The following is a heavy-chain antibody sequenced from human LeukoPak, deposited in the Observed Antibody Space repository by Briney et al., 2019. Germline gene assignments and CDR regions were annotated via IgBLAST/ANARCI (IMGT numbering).Heavy chain of an antibody. Sequence: SETLSLTCTVSGGSISSYYWSWIRQPPGKGLEWIGEINHSGSTNYNPSLKSRVTISVDTSKNQFSLKLSSVTAADTAVYYCARVEIGTKGVDYWGQGTLVTVSS. V-gene: IGHV4-34*01. J-gene: IGHJ4*02. D-gene: IGHD2-2*01. CDR3: ARVEIGTKGVDY. CDR1: GGSISSYY. CDR2: INHSGST.